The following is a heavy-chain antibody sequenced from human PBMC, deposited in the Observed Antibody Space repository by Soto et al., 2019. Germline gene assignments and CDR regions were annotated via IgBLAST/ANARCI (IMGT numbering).Heavy chain of an antibody. Sequence: PSQTLSLPCAISGDSVSSNSSACNLIRQSPSRGLEWLGRTYYRSKWYNDYAVSVKSRITINPDTSKNQFSLQLNSVTPEDTAVYYCARGSPAARPFDYWGQGTLVTVSS. CDR1: GDSVSSNSSA. CDR2: TYYRSKWYN. CDR3: ARGSPAARPFDY. V-gene: IGHV6-1*01. D-gene: IGHD6-6*01. J-gene: IGHJ4*02.